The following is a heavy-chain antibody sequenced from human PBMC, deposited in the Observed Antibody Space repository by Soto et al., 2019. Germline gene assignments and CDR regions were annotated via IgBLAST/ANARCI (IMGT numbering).Heavy chain of an antibody. CDR3: ARKRAVAGTAFDY. Sequence: PSETLSLTCAVYGGSFSGYYWSWIRQPPGKGLEWIGEINHSGSTNYNPSLKSRVTISVDTSKNQFSLKLNSVTAADTAVYYCARKRAVAGTAFDYWGQGVLVTVSS. D-gene: IGHD6-19*01. V-gene: IGHV4-34*01. CDR2: INHSGST. CDR1: GGSFSGYY. J-gene: IGHJ4*02.